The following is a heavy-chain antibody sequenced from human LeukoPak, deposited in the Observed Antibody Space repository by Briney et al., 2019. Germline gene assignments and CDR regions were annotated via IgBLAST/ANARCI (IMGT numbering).Heavy chain of an antibody. CDR3: ATGLGAPRAPFDP. Sequence: ASVKVSCKVSGYTLTELSMHWVRQAPGKGLEWMGGFDPEDGETIYAQKFQGRVTMTEDTSTDTAYMELSSLRSEDTAVHYCATGLGAPRAPFDPWGQGTLVTVSS. V-gene: IGHV1-24*01. D-gene: IGHD4/OR15-4a*01. CDR2: FDPEDGET. CDR1: GYTLTELS. J-gene: IGHJ5*02.